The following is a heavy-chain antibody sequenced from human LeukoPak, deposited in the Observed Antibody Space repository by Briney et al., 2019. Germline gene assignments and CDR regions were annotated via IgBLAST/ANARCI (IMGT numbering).Heavy chain of an antibody. D-gene: IGHD2-21*02. CDR1: GYTFTGYY. Sequence: WASVKVSCKASGYTFTGYYMHWVRQAPGQGLEWMGWINPNSGGTNYAQKFQGRVTMTRDTSISTAYMELSRLRSDDTAVYYCARAYGGNSEVDYWGQGTLVTVSS. CDR2: INPNSGGT. J-gene: IGHJ4*02. CDR3: ARAYGGNSEVDY. V-gene: IGHV1-2*02.